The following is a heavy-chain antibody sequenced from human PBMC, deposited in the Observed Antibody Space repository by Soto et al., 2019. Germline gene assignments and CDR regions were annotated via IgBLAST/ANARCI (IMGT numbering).Heavy chain of an antibody. CDR2: LSDSGGST. D-gene: IGHD6-13*01. J-gene: IGHJ4*02. V-gene: IGHV3-23*01. Sequence: PGGSLGLSCTASGFTVSSHAMTWARQAPGKGLEWVSGLSDSGGSTYYADSVKGRFTISRDNSMNTLYLQMNTLRAEDTAVYYCAKVSSSWYAGFFDLWGQGTLVTVSS. CDR1: GFTVSSHA. CDR3: AKVSSSWYAGFFDL.